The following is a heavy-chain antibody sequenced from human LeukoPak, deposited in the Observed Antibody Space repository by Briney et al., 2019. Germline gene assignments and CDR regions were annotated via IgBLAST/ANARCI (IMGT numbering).Heavy chain of an antibody. CDR2: IIPIFGTA. V-gene: IGHV1-69*13. J-gene: IGHJ5*02. D-gene: IGHD2-2*01. CDR1: GGTFSSYA. CDR3: ATVASRDIVVVPAARGWFDP. Sequence: SVKVSCKASGGTFSSYAISWVRQAPGQGLEWMGGIIPIFGTANYAQKFQGRVTITADESTSTAYMELSSLRSEDTAVYYCATVASRDIVVVPAARGWFDPWGQGTLVTVSS.